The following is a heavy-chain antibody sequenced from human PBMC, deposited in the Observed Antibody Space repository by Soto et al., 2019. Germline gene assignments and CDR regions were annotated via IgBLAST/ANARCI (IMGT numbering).Heavy chain of an antibody. J-gene: IGHJ6*03. V-gene: IGHV4-59*01. CDR3: ARTWRDYYYYMDV. Sequence: PSETLSLTCTVSGGSTSSYYWSWIRQPPGKGLEWIGYIYYSGSTNYNPSLKSRVTISVDTSKNQFSLKLSSVTAADTAVYYCARTWRDYYYYMDVWGKGTTVTVSS. D-gene: IGHD3-3*01. CDR2: IYYSGST. CDR1: GGSTSSYY.